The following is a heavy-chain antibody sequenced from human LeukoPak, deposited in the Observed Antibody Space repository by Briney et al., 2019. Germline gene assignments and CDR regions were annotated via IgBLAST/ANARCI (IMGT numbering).Heavy chain of an antibody. CDR1: GYTFTSYD. CDR2: MNPNSGNT. J-gene: IGHJ4*02. V-gene: IGHV1-8*03. CDR3: AREGGAMVRGVSSYYFDY. Sequence: GASVKVSCKASGYTFTSYDINWVRQATGQGLEWMGWMNPNSGNTGYAQKFQGRVTITRNTSISTAYMELSSLRSEDTAVYYCAREGGAMVRGVSSYYFDYWGQGTLVTVSS. D-gene: IGHD3-10*01.